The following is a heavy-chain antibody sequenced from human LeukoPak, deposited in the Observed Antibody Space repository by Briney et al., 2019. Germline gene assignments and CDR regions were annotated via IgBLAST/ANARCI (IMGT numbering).Heavy chain of an antibody. V-gene: IGHV3-74*01. CDR2: IKSDGSST. J-gene: IGHJ4*02. D-gene: IGHD3-10*01. CDR1: GFTFSSYW. CDR3: ARETSSGSPDY. Sequence: GGSLRLSCAASGFTFSSYWMHRVRQAPGKGLVWVSRIKSDGSSTSYADSVKGRFTISRDNAKNTLYVQMNSLRADDTAVYYCARETSSGSPDYWGQGTLVTVSS.